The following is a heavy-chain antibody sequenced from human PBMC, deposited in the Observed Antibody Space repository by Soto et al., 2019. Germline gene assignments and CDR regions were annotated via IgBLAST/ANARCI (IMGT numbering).Heavy chain of an antibody. Sequence: QVQLVQSGAEEKKPGASVKVACKASGYTFTSYGISWVRQAPGQGLEWMGWISAYNGNTNYAQKLQGRVTMTTDTSTSTAYMELRSLRSDDTAVYYCARVSRYNCNYGWYFDLWGRGTLVTVSS. CDR1: GYTFTSYG. CDR2: ISAYNGNT. J-gene: IGHJ2*01. V-gene: IGHV1-18*01. D-gene: IGHD1-7*01. CDR3: ARVSRYNCNYGWYFDL.